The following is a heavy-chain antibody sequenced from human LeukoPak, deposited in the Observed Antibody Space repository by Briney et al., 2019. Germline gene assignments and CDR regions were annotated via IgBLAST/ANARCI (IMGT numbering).Heavy chain of an antibody. CDR3: ARETYYGSGSYYNDAFDI. V-gene: IGHV4-4*07. CDR2: IYTSGST. D-gene: IGHD3-10*01. CDR1: GGSISSYY. J-gene: IGHJ3*02. Sequence: ASETLSLTCTVSGGSISSYYWSWIRQPAGKGLEWIGRIYTSGSTNYNPSLKSRVTMSVDTSKNQFSLKLSSVTAADTAVYYCARETYYGSGSYYNDAFDIWGQGTMVTVSS.